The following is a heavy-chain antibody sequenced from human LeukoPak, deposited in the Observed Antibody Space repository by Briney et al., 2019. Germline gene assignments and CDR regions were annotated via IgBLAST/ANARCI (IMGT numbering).Heavy chain of an antibody. Sequence: SQTLSLTCAISGDSVSSKNAAWNWIRQSPSRGLEWLGKTYYRSRWYRDYAVYVKSRITINPDTSKNQFSLQLNSVTPEDTAVYYCATYHFESWGQGTLVTVSS. CDR3: ATYHFES. CDR2: TYYRSRWYR. CDR1: GDSVSSKNAA. V-gene: IGHV6-1*01. J-gene: IGHJ4*02.